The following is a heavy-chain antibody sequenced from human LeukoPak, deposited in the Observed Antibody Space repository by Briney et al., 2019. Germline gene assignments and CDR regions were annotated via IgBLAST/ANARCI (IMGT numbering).Heavy chain of an antibody. D-gene: IGHD6-19*01. V-gene: IGHV4-59*08. J-gene: IGHJ4*02. CDR1: GASISSFY. Sequence: SETLSLTCTVSGASISSFYWSWIRQPPGKGLEWIGYISYSGSTSYNPSLKTRVTISLDTSENQFSLRLNSLTAADTAVYYCARFQSSAWYFLDYWGQGTLVTVSS. CDR3: ARFQSSAWYFLDY. CDR2: ISYSGST.